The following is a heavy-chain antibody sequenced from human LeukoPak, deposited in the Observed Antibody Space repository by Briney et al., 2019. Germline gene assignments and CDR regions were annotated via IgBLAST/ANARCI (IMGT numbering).Heavy chain of an antibody. CDR1: GFTFSDYY. Sequence: GGSLRLSCAASGFTFSDYYMSWIRQAPGKGLEWVSYISSSGSTIYHADSVKGRFTISRDNAKNSLYLQMNSLKTEDTAVYYCNTDPHIVVLPAAWGQGTLVTVSS. CDR2: ISSSGSTI. V-gene: IGHV3-11*01. D-gene: IGHD2-2*01. CDR3: NTDPHIVVLPAA. J-gene: IGHJ5*02.